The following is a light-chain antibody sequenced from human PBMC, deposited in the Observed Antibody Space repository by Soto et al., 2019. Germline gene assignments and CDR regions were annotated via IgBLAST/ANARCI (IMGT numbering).Light chain of an antibody. CDR2: GAS. Sequence: EIGMTQSPATLSVSPGERATLSCRASQSVSSTLAWYQQKPGQAPRLLIYGASTRATGIPAWFSGSGSVTEFTLTISSLQSEDFAIYFCQQYNNWPPDRTFGQGTKVEIK. CDR3: QQYNNWPPDRT. V-gene: IGKV3-15*01. CDR1: QSVSST. J-gene: IGKJ1*01.